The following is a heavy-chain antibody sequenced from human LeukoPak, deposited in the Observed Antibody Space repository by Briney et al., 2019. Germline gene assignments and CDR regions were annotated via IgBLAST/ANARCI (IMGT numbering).Heavy chain of an antibody. CDR1: GFTFSSYA. Sequence: GGSLRLSCAASGFTFSSYAMSWVRQAPGKGLEWVSAISGSGGSTYYADSVKGRFTISRDNSKNTLYLQMNSLRAEDTAVYYCAKDLRPYGDLPTYYSDYWGQGTLVTVSS. J-gene: IGHJ4*02. V-gene: IGHV3-23*01. D-gene: IGHD4-17*01. CDR2: ISGSGGST. CDR3: AKDLRPYGDLPTYYSDY.